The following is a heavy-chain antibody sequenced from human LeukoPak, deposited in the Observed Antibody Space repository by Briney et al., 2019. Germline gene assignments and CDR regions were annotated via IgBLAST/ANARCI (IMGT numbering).Heavy chain of an antibody. Sequence: ASVKVSCKASGYTFTSYDINWVRQAPGQGLEWVGCINTNTEKPTYAQGFTGRFVFSLDTSVSTAYLQISSLKAEDTAVYYCARGMSNSPYYFYYYMDVWGKGTTVTVSS. CDR1: GYTFTSYD. D-gene: IGHD5-24*01. CDR3: ARGMSNSPYYFYYYMDV. J-gene: IGHJ6*03. V-gene: IGHV7-4-1*02. CDR2: INTNTEKP.